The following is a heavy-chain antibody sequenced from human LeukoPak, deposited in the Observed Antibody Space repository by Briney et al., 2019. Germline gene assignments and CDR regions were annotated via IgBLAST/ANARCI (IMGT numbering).Heavy chain of an antibody. CDR2: ISSSSSYI. D-gene: IGHD3-10*01. CDR3: ARDKTMVRGVIAN. J-gene: IGHJ4*02. V-gene: IGHV3-21*01. Sequence: GGSLRLSCAASGFTFSSYSMNWVRQAPGEGLQWVSSISSSSSYIYYADSVKGRFTISRDNAKNSLYLQMNSLRAEDTAVYYSARDKTMVRGVIANWGQGTLVTVSS. CDR1: GFTFSSYS.